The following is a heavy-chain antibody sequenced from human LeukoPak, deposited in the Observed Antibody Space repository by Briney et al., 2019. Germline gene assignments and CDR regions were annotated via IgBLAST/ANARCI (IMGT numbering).Heavy chain of an antibody. CDR3: ARDFKKGISSSWVVEVRYGMDV. D-gene: IGHD6-13*01. CDR2: IIPIFGTA. V-gene: IGHV1-69*13. J-gene: IGHJ6*02. Sequence: RASVKASCKASGGTFSSYAISWVRQAPGQGLEWMGGIIPIFGTANYAQKFQGRVTITADESTSTAYMELSSLRSEDTAVYYCARDFKKGISSSWVVEVRYGMDVWGQGTTVTVSS. CDR1: GGTFSSYA.